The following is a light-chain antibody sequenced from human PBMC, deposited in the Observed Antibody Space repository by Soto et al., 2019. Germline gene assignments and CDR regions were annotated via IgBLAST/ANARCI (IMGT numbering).Light chain of an antibody. V-gene: IGLV2-14*03. CDR1: SSDVGSYNS. J-gene: IGLJ1*01. CDR2: DVN. Sequence: QSVLTQPASVSGSPGQSIAISCTGTSSDVGSYNSVSWYQQYPGKAPKLMIHDVNNRPSGISDRFSGPKSGNTASLTISGLQADDEADYYCRSFTSSNSYVFGPGTKLNVL. CDR3: RSFTSSNSYV.